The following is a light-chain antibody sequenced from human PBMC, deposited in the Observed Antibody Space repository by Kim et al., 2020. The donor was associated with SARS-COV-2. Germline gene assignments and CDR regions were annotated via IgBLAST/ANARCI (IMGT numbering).Light chain of an antibody. CDR3: TSYTSSITWV. J-gene: IGLJ3*02. CDR1: RSDVGGYNY. V-gene: IGLV2-14*04. CDR2: AVS. Sequence: GQSITMSCTGTRSDVGGYNYVSWYQQHPGKAPNLMVYAVSKRPSGVSNRFSGSKSGNTASLTISGLQAEDEADYYCTSYTSSITWVFGGGTQLTVL.